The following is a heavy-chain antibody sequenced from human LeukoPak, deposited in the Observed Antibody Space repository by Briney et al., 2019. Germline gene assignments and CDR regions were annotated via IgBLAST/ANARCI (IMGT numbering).Heavy chain of an antibody. Sequence: SETLSLTCTVSGGSTSGFSWSWIRQPPGKGLEYIGSMFYSGSTDYNPSLKSRVSISVDTSQNQFFLMMTSVTAADTAVYYCARDPYGGSSAWGQGTLVTVSS. D-gene: IGHD4-23*01. CDR3: ARDPYGGSSA. J-gene: IGHJ5*02. CDR2: MFYSGST. V-gene: IGHV4-59*13. CDR1: GGSTSGFS.